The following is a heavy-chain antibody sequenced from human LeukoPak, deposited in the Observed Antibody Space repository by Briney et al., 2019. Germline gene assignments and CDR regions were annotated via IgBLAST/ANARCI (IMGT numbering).Heavy chain of an antibody. CDR3: AREANSSGYYNTYAFDI. CDR2: IYYSGST. J-gene: IGHJ3*02. V-gene: IGHV4-59*01. D-gene: IGHD3-22*01. CDR1: GGSISSYY. Sequence: PSETLSLTCTVSGGSISSYYWSWIRQPPGKGLEWIGYIYYSGSTNYNPSLKSRVTISVDTSKNQFSLKLSSVTAADTAVYYCAREANSSGYYNTYAFDIWGQGTMVTVSS.